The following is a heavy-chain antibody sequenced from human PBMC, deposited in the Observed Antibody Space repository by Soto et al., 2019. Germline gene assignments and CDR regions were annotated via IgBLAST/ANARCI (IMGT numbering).Heavy chain of an antibody. CDR3: AVRLDDYDILTGYYPIVY. V-gene: IGHV1-8*01. Sequence: ASLKVSCKASGYTFTSYDINWVRQATGQGLEWMGWMNPNSGNTGYAQKFQGRVTMTRNTSISTAYMELSSLRSEDTAVYYCAVRLDDYDILTGYYPIVYWGQGTLVTVSS. D-gene: IGHD3-9*01. J-gene: IGHJ4*02. CDR1: GYTFTSYD. CDR2: MNPNSGNT.